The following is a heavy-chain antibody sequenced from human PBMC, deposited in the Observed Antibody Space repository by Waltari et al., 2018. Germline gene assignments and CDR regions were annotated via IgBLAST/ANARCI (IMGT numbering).Heavy chain of an antibody. CDR3: ATGGQWLGMDYYYYYYMDV. CDR2: FDPEEGET. CDR1: GYTLTELS. Sequence: QVQLVQSGAEVKKPGASVKVSCKVSGYTLTELSMHWVRQAPGNGLEWMGGFDPEEGETIYAQKFQCRVTMAEDTSTDTAYMELSSRRSEDTAVYYCATGGQWLGMDYYYYYYMDVWGKGTTVTVSS. D-gene: IGHD6-19*01. V-gene: IGHV1-24*01. J-gene: IGHJ6*03.